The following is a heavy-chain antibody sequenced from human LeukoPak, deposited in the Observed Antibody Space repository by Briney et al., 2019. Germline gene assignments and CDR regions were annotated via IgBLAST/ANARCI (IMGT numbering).Heavy chain of an antibody. V-gene: IGHV3-30*03. J-gene: IGHJ4*02. CDR2: ISYDGSNK. Sequence: PGGSLRLSCAASGFTFSSYGMHWVRQAPGKGLEWVAVISYDGSNKYYADSVKGRLTISRDNSKNTLYLQMNSLRAEDTAVYYCARGGAGVYCSSSSCLNYFDYWGQGTLVTVSS. CDR1: GFTFSSYG. D-gene: IGHD2-2*01. CDR3: ARGGAGVYCSSSSCLNYFDY.